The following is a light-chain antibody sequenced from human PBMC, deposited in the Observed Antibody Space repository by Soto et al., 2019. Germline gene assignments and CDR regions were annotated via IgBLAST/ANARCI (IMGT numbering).Light chain of an antibody. V-gene: IGLV1-44*01. CDR1: SSNIGSNI. Sequence: QSVVTQPPSASGTPGQRVTISCSGRSSNIGSNIVNWYQQLPGTAPTLLIYRNNQRPSGVPDRFSGSESGTSASLAISGLQSEDEADYYCAAWDDSLNAYLYGSGTKVTVL. CDR2: RNN. J-gene: IGLJ1*01. CDR3: AAWDDSLNAYL.